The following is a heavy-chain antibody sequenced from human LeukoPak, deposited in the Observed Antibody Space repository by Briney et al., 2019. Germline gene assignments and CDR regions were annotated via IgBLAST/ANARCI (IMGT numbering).Heavy chain of an antibody. Sequence: PSETLSLTCAVYGGSFSGYYWSWIRQPPGKGLEWIGEINHSGSTNYNPSLKSRVTISVDTSKNQFSLKLSSVTAADTAVYYCARAAYYDSSGEIDYWGQGTLATVSS. CDR1: GGSFSGYY. CDR3: ARAAYYDSSGEIDY. J-gene: IGHJ4*02. D-gene: IGHD3-22*01. V-gene: IGHV4-34*01. CDR2: INHSGST.